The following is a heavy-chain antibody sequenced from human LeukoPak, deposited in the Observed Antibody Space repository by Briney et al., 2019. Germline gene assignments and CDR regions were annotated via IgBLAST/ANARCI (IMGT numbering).Heavy chain of an antibody. CDR3: ARDYYCTGTICYANWFDP. CDR2: TYYRSKWYN. CDR1: GDSVSSNSAA. J-gene: IGHJ5*02. Sequence: QTLSLTCAISGDSVSSNSAAWNWIRQSPSRGLEWLGRTYYRSKWYNDYAVSVRSRITVSPDTSKNQFSLQLNSVTPEDTAVYYCARDYYCTGTICYANWFDPWGQGTQVTVSS. D-gene: IGHD2-2*01. V-gene: IGHV6-1*01.